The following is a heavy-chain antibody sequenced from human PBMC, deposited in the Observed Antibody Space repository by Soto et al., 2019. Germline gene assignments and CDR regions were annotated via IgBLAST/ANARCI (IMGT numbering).Heavy chain of an antibody. CDR1: GFTFSNYA. Sequence: VQLLESGGGLVQPGGSLRLSCAASGFTFSNYAMSWVRQAPGKALEWVSSINIVGGNTNYADSVRGRFTMSRDDSKNTVFLQMNSLRAEDTAIYYCTKNYYFDSWGQGALGTVS. CDR2: INIVGGNT. CDR3: TKNYYFDS. V-gene: IGHV3-23*01. J-gene: IGHJ4*02.